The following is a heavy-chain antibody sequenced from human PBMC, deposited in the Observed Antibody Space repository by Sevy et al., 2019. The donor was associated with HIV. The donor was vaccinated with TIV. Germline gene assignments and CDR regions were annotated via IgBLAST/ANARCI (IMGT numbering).Heavy chain of an antibody. Sequence: GGSLRLACAASGFTFSSYSMNWVRQAPGKGLEWVSSISSSSSYIYYADSVKGRFTISRDNAKNSLYLQMNSMRAEDTAVYYCARGLFTFGGVIDPYFDYWRQGTLVTVSS. V-gene: IGHV3-21*01. CDR1: GFTFSSYS. D-gene: IGHD3-16*02. CDR3: ARGLFTFGGVIDPYFDY. J-gene: IGHJ4*02. CDR2: ISSSSSYI.